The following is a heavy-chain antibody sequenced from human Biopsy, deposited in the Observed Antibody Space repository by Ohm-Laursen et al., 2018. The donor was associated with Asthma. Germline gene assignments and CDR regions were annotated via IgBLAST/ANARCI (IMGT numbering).Heavy chain of an antibody. CDR1: GFVFSQCG. D-gene: IGHD6-6*01. J-gene: IGHJ4*02. CDR2: LSYDGSNK. Sequence: LSLTCAASGFVFSQCGMHWVRQGPGKGLEWVAFLSYDGSNKYYGDSVKGRFTISRDNSENTLYLQMNSLRVEDTAVYYCARGDWYGSASNGYWGQGTLVTVSA. V-gene: IGHV3-30*03. CDR3: ARGDWYGSASNGY.